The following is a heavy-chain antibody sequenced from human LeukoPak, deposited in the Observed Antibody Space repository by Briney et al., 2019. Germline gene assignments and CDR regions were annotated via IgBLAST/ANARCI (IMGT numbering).Heavy chain of an antibody. V-gene: IGHV4-30-2*01. J-gene: IGHJ6*02. CDR3: ARANCSSTSCYGYYYYGMDV. Sequence: SETLPLTCAVYGGSFSGYSWSWIRQPPGKGLEWIGYIYHSGSTYYNPSLKSRVTISVDRSKNQFSLKLSSVTAADTAVYYCARANCSSTSCYGYYYYGMDVWGQGTTVTVSS. CDR2: IYHSGST. CDR1: GGSFSGYS. D-gene: IGHD2-2*01.